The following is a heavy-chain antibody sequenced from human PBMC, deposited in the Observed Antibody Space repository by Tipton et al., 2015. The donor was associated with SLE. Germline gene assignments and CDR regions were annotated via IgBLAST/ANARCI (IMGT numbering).Heavy chain of an antibody. CDR3: VRHHSAGGWPGYFDL. Sequence: TLSLTCSVSGGSISSNYWIWIRQPLGKGLEWIVYISYGGGTNYNPSLKSRVTMSVDTAKNQFSLRLTSVTAADTAVYYSVRHHSAGGWPGYFDLWGRGTLVTVSS. CDR2: ISYGGGT. V-gene: IGHV4-59*08. J-gene: IGHJ2*01. CDR1: GGSISSNY. D-gene: IGHD6-19*01.